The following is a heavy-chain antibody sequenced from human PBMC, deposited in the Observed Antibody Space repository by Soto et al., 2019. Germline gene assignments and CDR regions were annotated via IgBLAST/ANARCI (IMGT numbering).Heavy chain of an antibody. CDR2: IWYDGSNK. CDR1: GFTFSSYG. CDR3: AREEGVGRIAAAGIGLDYYYSGMDV. V-gene: IGHV3-33*01. Sequence: GGSLRLSCAASGFTFSSYGMHWARQAPGKGLEWVAVIWYDGSNKYYADSVKGRFTISRDNSKNTLYLQMNSLRAEDTAVYYCAREEGVGRIAAAGIGLDYYYSGMDVWGQGTTVTVSS. D-gene: IGHD6-13*01. J-gene: IGHJ6*02.